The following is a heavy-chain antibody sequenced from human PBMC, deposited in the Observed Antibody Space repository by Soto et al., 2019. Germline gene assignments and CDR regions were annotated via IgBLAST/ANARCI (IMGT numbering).Heavy chain of an antibody. Sequence: SETLSLTCTVSGGSISSGGYYWSWIRQHPGKGLEWIGYIYYSGSTYYNPSLKSRVTISVDTSKNQFSLKLSSVTAADTAVYYCARTPRWGSSGRVHNWFDPWGQGTLVTVSS. D-gene: IGHD6-6*01. CDR3: ARTPRWGSSGRVHNWFDP. V-gene: IGHV4-31*03. J-gene: IGHJ5*02. CDR2: IYYSGST. CDR1: GGSISSGGYY.